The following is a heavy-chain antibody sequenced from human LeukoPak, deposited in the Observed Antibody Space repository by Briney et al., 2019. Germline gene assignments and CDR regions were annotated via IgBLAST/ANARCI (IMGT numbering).Heavy chain of an antibody. CDR1: GGSISSSSYY. Sequence: PSETLSLTCTVSGGSISSSSYYWGWIRQPPGKGLEWIGSIYYSGSTYYNPSLKSRVTISVDTSKNQFSLKLSSVTAADTAVYYCARQRRSAAGTATSSGVSWGQGTLVTVSS. V-gene: IGHV4-39*01. D-gene: IGHD6-13*01. J-gene: IGHJ5*02. CDR2: IYYSGST. CDR3: ARQRRSAAGTATSSGVS.